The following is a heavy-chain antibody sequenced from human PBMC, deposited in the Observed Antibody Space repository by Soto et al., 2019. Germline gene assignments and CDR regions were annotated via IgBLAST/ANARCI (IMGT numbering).Heavy chain of an antibody. V-gene: IGHV2-5*02. Sequence: QITLKESGPSVVKPTQTLTLTCTFSGFSLTTSGVGVGWIRQPPGKALEWLALIYWDDDKRYSPSLKSRLTITTDTPKNQLVLTMTNMYAVDTATYYCADNDVAERGFDSWGQGTLVTVSS. J-gene: IGHJ4*02. CDR3: ADNDVAERGFDS. CDR1: GFSLTTSGVG. D-gene: IGHD6-19*01. CDR2: IYWDDDK.